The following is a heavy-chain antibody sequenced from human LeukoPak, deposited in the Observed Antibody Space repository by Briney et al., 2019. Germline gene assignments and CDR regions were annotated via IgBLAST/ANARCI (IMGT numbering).Heavy chain of an antibody. CDR3: AKGQELDDGVFDS. V-gene: IGHV3-23*01. D-gene: IGHD1-1*01. Sequence: GGSRRLSCAASGFTFSSNAMTWVRQAAGKGLEWVSTMRGNGDRTHYADSVTGRFTISRDNSKNTLYLQMNSLRGEDSAIYYCAKGQELDDGVFDSWGQGTLVTVSS. CDR1: GFTFSSNA. J-gene: IGHJ4*02. CDR2: MRGNGDRT.